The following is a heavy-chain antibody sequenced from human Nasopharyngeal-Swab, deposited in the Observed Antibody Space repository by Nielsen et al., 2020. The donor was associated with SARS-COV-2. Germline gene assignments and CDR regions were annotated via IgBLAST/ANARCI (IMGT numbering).Heavy chain of an antibody. CDR1: GYTFTSYD. CDR3: ATYYYDSSGYLVVDY. V-gene: IGHV1-8*01. Sequence: ASVKASCKASGYTFTSYDINWVRQATGKGLEWMGWMNPNSGNTGYAQKFQGRVTMTRNTSISTAYMELSSLRSEDTAVYYCATYYYDSSGYLVVDYWGQGTLVTVSS. J-gene: IGHJ4*02. D-gene: IGHD3-22*01. CDR2: MNPNSGNT.